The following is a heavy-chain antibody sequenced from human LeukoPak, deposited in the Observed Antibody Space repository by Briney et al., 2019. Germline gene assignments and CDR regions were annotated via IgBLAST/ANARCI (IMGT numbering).Heavy chain of an antibody. Sequence: SETLSLTCTVSGGSISSYYWSWIRQPPGKGLEWIWYIYYSGSTNYNPSLKSRVTISVDTSKNQFSLKLSSVTAADAAVYYCAATYYYDSSGYVGDYWGQGTLVTVSS. CDR1: GGSISSYY. D-gene: IGHD3-22*01. V-gene: IGHV4-59*08. CDR3: AATYYYDSSGYVGDY. CDR2: IYYSGST. J-gene: IGHJ4*02.